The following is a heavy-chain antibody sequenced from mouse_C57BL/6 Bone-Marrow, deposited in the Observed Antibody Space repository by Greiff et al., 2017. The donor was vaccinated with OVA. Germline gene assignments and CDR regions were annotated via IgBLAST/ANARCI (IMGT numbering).Heavy chain of an antibody. CDR1: GYTFTSYW. CDR3: ARRVAYFDY. J-gene: IGHJ2*01. V-gene: IGHV1-55*01. CDR2: IYPGSGST. Sequence: QVQLQQSGAELVKPGASVKMSCKASGYTFTSYWITWVKQRPGQGLEWIGDIYPGSGSTNYNEKFKSKATLTVDTSSNTAYMQLRSLTSEDSAVYYCARRVAYFDYWGQGTTRTVSS. D-gene: IGHD1-1*02.